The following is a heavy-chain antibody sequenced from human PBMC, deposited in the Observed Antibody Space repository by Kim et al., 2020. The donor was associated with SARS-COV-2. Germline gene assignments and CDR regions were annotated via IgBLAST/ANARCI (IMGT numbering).Heavy chain of an antibody. Sequence: SVKVSCKASGGTFNNYAISWVRQAPGQGLEWMGGFISIFDTANYAQKFQGRVTLSADESTSTAYMELSSLRSEDTAVYYCARDPHFGSGTHDNYWGQGTLVTVSS. J-gene: IGHJ4*02. CDR1: GGTFNNYA. CDR3: ARDPHFGSGTHDNY. V-gene: IGHV1-69*13. CDR2: FISIFDTA. D-gene: IGHD3-10*01.